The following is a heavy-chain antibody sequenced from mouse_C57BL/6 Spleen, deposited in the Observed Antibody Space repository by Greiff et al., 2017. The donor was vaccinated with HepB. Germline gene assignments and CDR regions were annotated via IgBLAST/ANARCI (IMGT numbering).Heavy chain of an antibody. CDR3: ARENYLVYYFDY. V-gene: IGHV5-16*01. CDR1: GFTFSDYY. D-gene: IGHD5-5*01. Sequence: EVQLQESEGGLVQPGSSMKLSCTASGFTFSDYYMAWVRQVPEKGLEWVANINYDGSSTYYLDSLKSRFIISRDNAKNILYLQMSSLKSEDTATYDCARENYLVYYFDYWGQGTTLTVSS. CDR2: INYDGSST. J-gene: IGHJ2*01.